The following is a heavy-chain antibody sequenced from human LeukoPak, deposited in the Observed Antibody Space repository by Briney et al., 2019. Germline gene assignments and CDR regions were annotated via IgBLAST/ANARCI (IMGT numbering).Heavy chain of an antibody. CDR3: ARHPPYSPFDY. V-gene: IGHV4-59*08. Sequence: SETLSLTCTVSGGSINSYYWSWIRQPPGKALEWIGNIYYSGSTNYNPSLKSRVTISVDTSKNQFSLKVSSVTAADTAVYYCARHPPYSPFDYWGQGTLVTVSS. J-gene: IGHJ4*02. CDR1: GGSINSYY. D-gene: IGHD5-18*01. CDR2: IYYSGST.